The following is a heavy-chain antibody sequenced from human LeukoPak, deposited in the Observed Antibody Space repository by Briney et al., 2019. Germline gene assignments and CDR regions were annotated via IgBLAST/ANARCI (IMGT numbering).Heavy chain of an antibody. CDR1: GFTFSSYA. D-gene: IGHD3-22*01. J-gene: IGHJ4*02. Sequence: GGSLRLSCAASGFTFSSYAMSWVRQAPGKGLEWVSAISGSGGSTYYADSVKGRFTISRGNSKNTLYLQMNSLRAEDTAVYYCAKGYYYDSSGYYRTQFDYWGQGTLVTVSS. CDR2: ISGSGGST. V-gene: IGHV3-23*01. CDR3: AKGYYYDSSGYYRTQFDY.